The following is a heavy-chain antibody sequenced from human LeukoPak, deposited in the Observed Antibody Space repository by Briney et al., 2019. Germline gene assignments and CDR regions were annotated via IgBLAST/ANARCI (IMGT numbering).Heavy chain of an antibody. J-gene: IGHJ4*02. CDR1: GFTFSSYE. CDR2: IRSTTNNYAT. Sequence: PGGSLRLSCAASGFTFSSYEMNWVRQAPGKGLEWVGRIRSTTNNYATAYAASVKGRFTISRDDSRNTAYLQMSSLKIEDTAVYYCTADRVFGGLLSPLDYWGQGTLVTVSS. CDR3: TADRVFGGLLSPLDY. V-gene: IGHV3-73*01. D-gene: IGHD3-10*02.